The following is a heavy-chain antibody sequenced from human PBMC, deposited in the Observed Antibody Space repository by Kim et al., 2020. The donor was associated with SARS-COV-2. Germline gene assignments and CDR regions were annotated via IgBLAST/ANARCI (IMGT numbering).Heavy chain of an antibody. CDR1: GGTFSSYA. CDR2: IIPIFGTA. V-gene: IGHV1-69*13. J-gene: IGHJ3*01. D-gene: IGHD2-15*01. Sequence: SVKVFCKASGGTFSSYAISWVRQAPGQGLEWMGGIIPIFGTANYAQKCQGRVTITADESTSTAYIELSSLRSEDTAVYYCARDCSGGSCYSGHVTSPATVGGGDAFDVWGQGTMVTVSS. CDR3: ARDCSGGSCYSGHVTSPATVGGGDAFDV.